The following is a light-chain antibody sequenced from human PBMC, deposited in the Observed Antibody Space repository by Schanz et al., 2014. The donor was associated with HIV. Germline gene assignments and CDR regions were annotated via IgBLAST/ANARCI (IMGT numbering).Light chain of an antibody. V-gene: IGLV1-44*01. Sequence: QSVLTQPPSASGTPGQRVTFSCSGSSSNIGSNAVDWYQQLPGTAPKLLVYGNSQRISGVPDRFSGSKSGTSASLAISGLQSEDEADYYCATWDDSLNGWVFGGGTKLTVL. CDR3: ATWDDSLNGWV. CDR1: SSNIGSNA. J-gene: IGLJ3*02. CDR2: GNS.